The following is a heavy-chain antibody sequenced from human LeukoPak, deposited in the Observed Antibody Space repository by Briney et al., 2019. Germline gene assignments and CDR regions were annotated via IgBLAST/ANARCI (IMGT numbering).Heavy chain of an antibody. CDR2: IWYDRSNK. V-gene: IGHV3-33*01. CDR3: ARVHDCGGDCYPGHFDY. D-gene: IGHD2-21*02. CDR1: GFTFSSYG. J-gene: IGHJ4*02. Sequence: PGRSLRLPCAASGFTFSSYGMHWVRQAPGKGLAWVAVIWYDRSNKYYADSVKGRFTISRDNSKNTLYLQMNSLRAEDTAVYYCARVHDCGGDCYPGHFDYWGQGTLVTVSS.